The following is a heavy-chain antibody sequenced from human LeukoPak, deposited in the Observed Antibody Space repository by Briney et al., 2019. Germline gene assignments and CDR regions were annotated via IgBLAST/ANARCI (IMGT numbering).Heavy chain of an antibody. CDR1: GVSISSYY. CDR3: ARHVGYCSGRSCYGVAFDI. V-gene: IGHV4-59*08. CDR2: IYYSGST. Sequence: PSETLSLTCTVSGVSISSYYWSWIRQPPGKGLEWIEYIYYSGSTKYNPSLKSRVTISVDTSKNQFSLKLSSVTAADTAVYYCARHVGYCSGRSCYGVAFDIWGQGTMVTVSS. D-gene: IGHD2-15*01. J-gene: IGHJ3*02.